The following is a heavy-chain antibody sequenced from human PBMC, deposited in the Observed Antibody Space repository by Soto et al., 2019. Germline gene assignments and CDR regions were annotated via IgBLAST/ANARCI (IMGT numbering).Heavy chain of an antibody. V-gene: IGHV4-59*08. CDR3: ARLQYYFDY. CDR1: GGSISSYY. CDR2: IYYSGST. J-gene: IGHJ4*02. Sequence: SETLSLTCTVSGGSISSYYWSWIRQPPGKGLEWIGYIYYSGSTNYNPSLKSRVTISVGTSKNQFSLKLSSVTAADTAVYYCARLQYYFDYWGQGTLVTVSS.